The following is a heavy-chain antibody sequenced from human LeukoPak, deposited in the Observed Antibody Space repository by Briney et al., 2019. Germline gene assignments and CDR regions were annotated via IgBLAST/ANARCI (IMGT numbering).Heavy chain of an antibody. J-gene: IGHJ4*02. Sequence: ASVKVSCKASGYTFTGYYMHWVRQAPGQGLEWMGWISAYNGNTNYAQKLQGRVTMTTDTSTSTTYMELRSLRSDDTAVYYCAHGGVYGDYAFDYWGQGTLVTVSS. CDR2: ISAYNGNT. CDR3: AHGGVYGDYAFDY. V-gene: IGHV1-18*04. D-gene: IGHD4-17*01. CDR1: GYTFTGYY.